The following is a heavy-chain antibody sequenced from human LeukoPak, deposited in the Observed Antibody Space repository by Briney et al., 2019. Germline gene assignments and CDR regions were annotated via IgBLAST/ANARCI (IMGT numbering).Heavy chain of an antibody. V-gene: IGHV3-33*01. CDR2: IWYDGSNK. J-gene: IGHJ6*03. CDR1: GFTFSSYG. CDR3: ARDLLKDYYYMDV. Sequence: GGSLRPSCAASGFTFSSYGMHWVRQAPGKGLEWVAVIWYDGSNKYYADSVKGRFTISRDNSKNTLYLQMNSLRAEDTAVYYCARDLLKDYYYMDVWGKGTTVTVSS.